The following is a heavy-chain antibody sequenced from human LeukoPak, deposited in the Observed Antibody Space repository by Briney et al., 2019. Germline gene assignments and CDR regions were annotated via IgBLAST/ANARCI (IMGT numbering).Heavy chain of an antibody. CDR1: GFTFSSYG. CDR2: ISYDGSNK. V-gene: IGHV3-30*18. CDR3: AKDGFEYSSSSSLPDY. J-gene: IGHJ4*02. D-gene: IGHD6-6*01. Sequence: GGSLRLSRAASGFTFSSYGMHWVRQAPGKGLEWVAVISYDGSNKYYADSVKGRFTISRDNSKNTLYLQMNSLRAEDTAVYYCAKDGFEYSSSSSLPDYWGQGTLVTVSS.